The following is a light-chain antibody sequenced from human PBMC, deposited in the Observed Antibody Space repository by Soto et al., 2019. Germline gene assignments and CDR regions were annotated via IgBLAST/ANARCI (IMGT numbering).Light chain of an antibody. CDR3: LQHNTYPGT. CDR2: AAS. Sequence: IQMTQSPSSLSASVGDRVTITCRASQVITNDLGWYQQKPGKAPRRLIYAASSLQSGVPSRFSGSGSGTELTLTVSSLPTEEFATYSCLQHNTYPGTFGQGTKVDIK. CDR1: QVITND. V-gene: IGKV1-17*01. J-gene: IGKJ1*01.